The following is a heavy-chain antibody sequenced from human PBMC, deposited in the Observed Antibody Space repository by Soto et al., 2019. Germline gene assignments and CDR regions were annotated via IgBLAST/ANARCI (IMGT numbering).Heavy chain of an antibody. CDR3: ARRGVSSYYSNY. J-gene: IGHJ4*02. Sequence: SETLSLTCTVSGGSICDSSYFWDWIRQPPGKGLEWIGNIYYSGSTYYNLSLKSRVTISVDTSKNQFSLKLSSVTAADTAVYYCARRGVSSYYSNYWGLGTLVTVSS. CDR1: GGSICDSSYF. CDR2: IYYSGST. V-gene: IGHV4-39*01. D-gene: IGHD2-15*01.